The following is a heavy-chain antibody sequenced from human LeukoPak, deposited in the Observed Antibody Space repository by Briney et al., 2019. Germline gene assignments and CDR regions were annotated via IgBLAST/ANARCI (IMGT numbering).Heavy chain of an antibody. J-gene: IGHJ4*02. CDR1: GASISSGDYY. CDR3: ARDGESPLGYFDY. CDR2: VYHNGNT. D-gene: IGHD3-16*01. Sequence: PSETLSLTCTVSGASISSGDYYWSWIRQPPGKGLEWIGYVYHNGNTYFNPSLKSRLAISIDTSKKQFSLKLTSVTAADTAVYYCARDGESPLGYFDYWGQGALVTVSS. V-gene: IGHV4-30-4*08.